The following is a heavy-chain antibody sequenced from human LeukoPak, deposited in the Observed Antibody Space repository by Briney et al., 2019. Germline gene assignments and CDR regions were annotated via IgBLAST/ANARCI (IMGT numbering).Heavy chain of an antibody. CDR3: AKRGVVIRVILVGFHKEAYYFDS. V-gene: IGHV3-21*04. CDR2: ISSSSSYI. J-gene: IGHJ4*02. D-gene: IGHD3-22*01. Sequence: GGSLRLSCAASGFTFSSYSMNWVRQAPGKGLEWVSSISSSSSYIYYADSVKGRFTISRDNAKNTLFLQMNSLRADDTAVYFCAKRGVVIRVILVGFHKEAYYFDSWGQGALVTVSS. CDR1: GFTFSSYS.